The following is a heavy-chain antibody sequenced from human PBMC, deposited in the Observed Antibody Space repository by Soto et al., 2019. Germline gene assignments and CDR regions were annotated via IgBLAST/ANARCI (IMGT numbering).Heavy chain of an antibody. CDR1: GFTFSGYY. J-gene: IGHJ4*02. Sequence: QVQLVESGGGLVRPGGSLRLSCAASGFTFSGYYMSWIRQAPWKGLEWISYIRFTTSTIYYADSVKGRFTISRDNAKNALYLQMNSRRAEDTAVYYCARQAYGWTRPDFWYWGQGTLVTVSS. CDR3: ARQAYGWTRPDFWY. D-gene: IGHD3-3*01. CDR2: IRFTTSTI. V-gene: IGHV3-11*01.